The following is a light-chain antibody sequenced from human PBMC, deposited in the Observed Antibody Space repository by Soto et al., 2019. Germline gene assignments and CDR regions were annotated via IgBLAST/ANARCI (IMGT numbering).Light chain of an antibody. CDR1: SSDVGGYNY. V-gene: IGLV2-14*01. Sequence: QSALTQPASVSGSPGQSIPISCTGASSDVGGYNYVSWYQQLPGKDPNLMIYDVSNRPSGVSNRFSGSKSGNTASLTISGLQSEDEADYYCTSYTSSSSYVFGTGTKLTVL. CDR3: TSYTSSSSYV. J-gene: IGLJ1*01. CDR2: DVS.